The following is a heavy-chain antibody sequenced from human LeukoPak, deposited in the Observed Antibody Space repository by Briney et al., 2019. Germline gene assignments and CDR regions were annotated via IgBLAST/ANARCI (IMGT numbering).Heavy chain of an antibody. CDR3: VKAVLAVAVYFDS. D-gene: IGHD6-19*01. V-gene: IGHV3-64D*09. Sequence: GRSLRLSCSASGLSFSNYAMHWVRQAPGQGLEYVSAFSSNGGSTYYADSVKGRFTISRDNSKNTLYLQMSSLRADDTAIYYCVKAVLAVAVYFDSWGQGTLVTVSS. J-gene: IGHJ4*02. CDR2: FSSNGGST. CDR1: GLSFSNYA.